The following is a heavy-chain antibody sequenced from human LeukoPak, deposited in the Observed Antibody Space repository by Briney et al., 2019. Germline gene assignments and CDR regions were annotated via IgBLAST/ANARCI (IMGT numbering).Heavy chain of an antibody. D-gene: IGHD4-17*01. CDR3: ARSDYGGSLLRDNWFDP. Sequence: PSETLSLTCTVSGGSISSGGYYWSWLRQHPGKGLEWIGYIYYSGSTYYNPSLKSRVTISVDTSKNQFSLKLSSVTAAATAVYYCARSDYGGSLLRDNWFDPWGQGTLVTVSS. V-gene: IGHV4-31*03. J-gene: IGHJ5*02. CDR2: IYYSGST. CDR1: GGSISSGGYY.